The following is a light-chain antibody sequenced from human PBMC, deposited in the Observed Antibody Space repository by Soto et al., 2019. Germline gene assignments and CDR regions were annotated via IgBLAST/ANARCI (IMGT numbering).Light chain of an antibody. J-gene: IGKJ1*01. CDR3: HQRAIWPRT. Sequence: EIVLTQSPGTLSLSPGERATLSCRASQSVSYYLAWYQQKPGQAPRLLIYDASSRATGVPDRFSGSGSGTDFTLTISSLEPEDFAVYYCHQRAIWPRTFGQGTKVEIK. CDR1: QSVSYY. V-gene: IGKV3-11*01. CDR2: DAS.